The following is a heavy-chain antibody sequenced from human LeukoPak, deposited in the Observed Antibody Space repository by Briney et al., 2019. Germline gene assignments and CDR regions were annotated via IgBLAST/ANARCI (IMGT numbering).Heavy chain of an antibody. Sequence: SSETLSLTCAVYGGSFSGYYWSWIRHPPGKGLEWIGEINHSRSTNYNPSLKSRVTISVDTSKNQFSLKLSSVTAADTAVYYCARGQARLSWFDPWGQGTLVTVSS. CDR1: GGSFSGYY. CDR3: ARGQARLSWFDP. V-gene: IGHV4-34*01. CDR2: INHSRST. D-gene: IGHD3-16*01. J-gene: IGHJ5*02.